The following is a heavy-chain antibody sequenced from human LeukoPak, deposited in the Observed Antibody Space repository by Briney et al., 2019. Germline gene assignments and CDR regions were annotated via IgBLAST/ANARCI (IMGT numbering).Heavy chain of an antibody. V-gene: IGHV4-59*01. CDR3: ARGDASGRPGIAFDY. D-gene: IGHD1-26*01. CDR1: GGSISNNY. Sequence: SETLSLTCNVSGGSISNNYWSWIRQPPGKGLEWIGYFHDSESTNYNPSLKRRVSISVDTSKNQVSLKLTSVTAADTAVYHCARGDASGRPGIAFDYWGQGTLVTVSS. J-gene: IGHJ4*02. CDR2: FHDSEST.